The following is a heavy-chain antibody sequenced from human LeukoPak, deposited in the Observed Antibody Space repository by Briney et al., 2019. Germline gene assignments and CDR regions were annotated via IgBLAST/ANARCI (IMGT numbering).Heavy chain of an antibody. CDR1: GYTFTNYY. J-gene: IGHJ5*02. CDR2: INPSAGNT. V-gene: IGHV1-46*01. Sequence: GASVKVSCKASGYTFTNYYIHWVRQAPGQGLEWMGIINPSAGNTNYAQNFQGRVTMTRDTSTSTVYMELSSLRSEDTAVYYCARAPGNWFDPWGQGTLVTVSS. D-gene: IGHD2-8*02. CDR3: ARAPGNWFDP.